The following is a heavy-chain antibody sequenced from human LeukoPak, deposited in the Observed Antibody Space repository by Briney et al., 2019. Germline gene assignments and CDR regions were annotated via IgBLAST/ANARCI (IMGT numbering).Heavy chain of an antibody. CDR1: GFTFSSYA. D-gene: IGHD6-13*01. J-gene: IGHJ4*02. CDR2: ISYDGSNK. CDR3: ARDRSSSWTFDY. Sequence: GGSLRLSCAASGFTFSSYAMHWVRQAPGKGLEWVAVISYDGSNKYYADSVKGRFTISRDNSKNTLYLQTNSLRAEDTAVYYCARDRSSSWTFDYWGQGTLVTVSS. V-gene: IGHV3-30*04.